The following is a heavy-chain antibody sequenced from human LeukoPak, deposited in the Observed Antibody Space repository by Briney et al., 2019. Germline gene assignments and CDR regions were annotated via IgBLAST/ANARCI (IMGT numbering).Heavy chain of an antibody. J-gene: IGHJ4*02. CDR3: ATFCSRTSCYVPFDY. V-gene: IGHV3-7*01. CDR2: IKQDGSDK. D-gene: IGHD2-2*01. CDR1: GFTVSSNY. Sequence: GGSLRLSCAASGFTVSSNYMCWVRQGPAPGQELVANIKQDGSDKYYVDSVKGRFTISRDNAKNSLFLQMNSLRAEDTAVYYCATFCSRTSCYVPFDYWGQGTLVTVSS.